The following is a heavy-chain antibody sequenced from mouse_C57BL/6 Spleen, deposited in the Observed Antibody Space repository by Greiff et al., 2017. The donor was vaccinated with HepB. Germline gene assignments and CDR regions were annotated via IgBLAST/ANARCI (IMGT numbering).Heavy chain of an antibody. J-gene: IGHJ2*01. Sequence: QPSQNLSLTCSFSGFSLSTSNLGIGWFGQPSGKGLEWLAHIWWNDVKYYNPSLKSRLTISKDTSNNQVFLKITSVDTADTATYYCAQMINWDFDYWGQGTTLTVSS. D-gene: IGHD4-1*01. CDR1: GFSLSTSNLG. CDR3: AQMINWDFDY. V-gene: IGHV8-5*01. CDR2: IWWNDVK.